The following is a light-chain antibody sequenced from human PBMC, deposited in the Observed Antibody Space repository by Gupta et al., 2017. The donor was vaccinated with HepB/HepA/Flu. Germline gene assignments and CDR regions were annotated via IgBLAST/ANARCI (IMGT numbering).Light chain of an antibody. Sequence: DIQLTQSPSFLSASVGDRVTITCRASQGISSYLAWYQQKPGKAPKLLIYAASTLQSGVPSRFSGSGSGTEFTLTISSLQPEDFATYYCQQINSNLPLTFGGGTKVEIK. J-gene: IGKJ4*01. CDR3: QQINSNLPLT. V-gene: IGKV1-9*01. CDR2: AAS. CDR1: QGISSY.